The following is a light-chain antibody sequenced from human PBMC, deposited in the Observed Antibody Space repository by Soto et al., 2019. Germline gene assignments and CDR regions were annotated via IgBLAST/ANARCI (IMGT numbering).Light chain of an antibody. J-gene: IGKJ1*01. CDR2: KAS. CDR3: QHYNSYSEA. CDR1: QYIGRY. Sequence: DIQLTQSPSSLSASVGDRVTITCRAGQYIGRYLNWYQQKPGKAPKLLIYKASTLEVGVPSRFSGSGSGTEFTLSISSLQPDNLATDYCQHYNSYSEAFGQGTEVDI. V-gene: IGKV1-5*03.